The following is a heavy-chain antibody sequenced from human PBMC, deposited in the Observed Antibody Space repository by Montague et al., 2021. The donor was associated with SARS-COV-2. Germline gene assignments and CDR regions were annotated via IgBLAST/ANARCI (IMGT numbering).Heavy chain of an antibody. CDR2: VSHSGST. D-gene: IGHD6-19*01. CDR3: ARWSIGWSILDD. CDR1: GGSFSGYY. Sequence: SETLSLTCSVYGGSFSGYYWSWIRQLPGKGLEWIGEVSHSGSTNYNPSLKSRVTISIDSSKNHFSLQLRSVTAADTAVYYCARWSIGWSILDDWGQGTTVTVSS. J-gene: IGHJ6*02. V-gene: IGHV4-34*01.